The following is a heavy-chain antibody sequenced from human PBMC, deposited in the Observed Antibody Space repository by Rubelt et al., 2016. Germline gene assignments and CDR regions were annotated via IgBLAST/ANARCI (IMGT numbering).Heavy chain of an antibody. D-gene: IGHD2-2*01. Sequence: VSSISSSSSYIYYADSVKGRFTISRDNAKNSLYLQMNSLRAEDTAVYYCARAQAYVGVVVPAAIYFDYWGQGTLVTVSS. J-gene: IGHJ4*02. V-gene: IGHV3-21*01. CDR2: ISSSSSYI. CDR3: ARAQAYVGVVVPAAIYFDY.